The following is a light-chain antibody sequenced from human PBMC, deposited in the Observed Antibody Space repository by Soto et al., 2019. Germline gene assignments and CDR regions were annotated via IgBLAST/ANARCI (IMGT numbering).Light chain of an antibody. Sequence: EIVLTQSPATLSLSPGERATLSCRASQSVGTYLAWYQQKSGQAPRLLIYDASNRATGIPARFSGSGSGTDFTLTISSLEPEDFAVYYCQQRSDWPPLTFGGGTKVEIK. CDR3: QQRSDWPPLT. V-gene: IGKV3-11*01. J-gene: IGKJ4*01. CDR2: DAS. CDR1: QSVGTY.